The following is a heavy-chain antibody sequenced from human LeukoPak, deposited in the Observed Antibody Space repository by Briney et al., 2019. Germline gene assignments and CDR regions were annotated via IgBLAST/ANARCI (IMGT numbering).Heavy chain of an antibody. D-gene: IGHD2-15*01. J-gene: IGHJ4*02. CDR3: AKDYPEIFTFGGPRYPVDTFDY. Sequence: GGSLRLSCAASGFTFTSYWMSWVRQAPGKGLEWVSAISGSGGSTYYADSVKGRFTISRDNSKNTLYLQMNSLRAEDTAVYYCAKDYPEIFTFGGPRYPVDTFDYWGQGTLVTVSS. V-gene: IGHV3-23*01. CDR1: GFTFTSYW. CDR2: ISGSGGST.